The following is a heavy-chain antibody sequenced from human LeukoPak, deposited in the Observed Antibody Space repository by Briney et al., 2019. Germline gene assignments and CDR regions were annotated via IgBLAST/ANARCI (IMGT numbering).Heavy chain of an antibody. CDR2: ISSSSTTI. CDR1: GFTFNIYS. J-gene: IGHJ4*02. CDR3: ARGSYGDYYFDY. D-gene: IGHD4-17*01. V-gene: IGHV3-48*01. Sequence: GGSLRLSCAASGFTFNIYSMNWVRQAPGKGLEWVSYISSSSTTIYYADSGKGRFTISRDNAKNSLYLQMNSLRAEDTAVYYCARGSYGDYYFDYWGQGTLVTVSS.